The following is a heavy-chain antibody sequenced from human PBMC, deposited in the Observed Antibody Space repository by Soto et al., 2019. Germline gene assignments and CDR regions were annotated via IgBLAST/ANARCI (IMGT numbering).Heavy chain of an antibody. CDR1: GFTSSSYG. Sequence: QVQLVESGGGVVQPGRSLRLSCAASGFTSSSYGMHWVRQAPGKGLEWVAVISYDGSNKYYADSVKGRFTISRDNSKNTLYLQMNSLRAEDTAVYYCAKSARYSSGWYWDEYFQHWGQGTLVTVSS. D-gene: IGHD6-19*01. J-gene: IGHJ1*01. CDR3: AKSARYSSGWYWDEYFQH. V-gene: IGHV3-30*18. CDR2: ISYDGSNK.